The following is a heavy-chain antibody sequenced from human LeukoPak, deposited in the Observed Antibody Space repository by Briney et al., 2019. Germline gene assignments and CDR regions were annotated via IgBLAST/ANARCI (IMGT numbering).Heavy chain of an antibody. V-gene: IGHV4-30-2*01. Sequence: SETLSLTCTVSGGSISSGGYYWSWIRQPPGKGLEWIGYIYHSGSTYYNPSLKSRVTISVDRSKNQFSLKLSSVTAADTAVYYCARQGSPFWSGYLYRYYFDYWGQGTLVTV. CDR3: ARQGSPFWSGYLYRYYFDY. J-gene: IGHJ4*02. D-gene: IGHD3-3*01. CDR2: IYHSGST. CDR1: GGSISSGGYY.